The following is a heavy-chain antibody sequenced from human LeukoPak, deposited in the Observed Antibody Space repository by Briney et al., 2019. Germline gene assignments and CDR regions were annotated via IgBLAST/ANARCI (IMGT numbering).Heavy chain of an antibody. CDR1: GFTFSSYA. CDR3: ARSGGIVGALGDY. D-gene: IGHD1-26*01. Sequence: GRSLRLSCAASGFTFSSYAMHWVRQAPGKGLEWVAVISYDGSNKYYADPVKGRFTISRDNSKNTLYLQMNSLRAEDTAVYYCARSGGIVGALGDYWGQGTLVTVSS. J-gene: IGHJ4*02. V-gene: IGHV3-30-3*01. CDR2: ISYDGSNK.